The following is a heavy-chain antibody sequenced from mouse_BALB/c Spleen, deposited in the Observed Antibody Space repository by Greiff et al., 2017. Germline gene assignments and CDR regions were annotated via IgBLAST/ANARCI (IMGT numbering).Heavy chain of an antibody. J-gene: IGHJ2*01. CDR1: GYSFTDYN. CDR2: IDPENGNT. CDR3: ASITTVVAKGGY. Sequence: VQLQQSGPELVKPGASVKVSCKASGYSFTDYNMYWVKQRPEQGLEWIGWIDPENGNTIYDPKFQGKASITADTSSNTAYLQLSSLTSEDTAVYYCASITTVVAKGGYWGQGTTLTVSS. V-gene: IGHV14-1*02. D-gene: IGHD1-1*01.